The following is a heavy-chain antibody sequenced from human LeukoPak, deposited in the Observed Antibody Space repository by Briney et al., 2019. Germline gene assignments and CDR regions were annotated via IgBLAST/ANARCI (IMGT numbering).Heavy chain of an antibody. V-gene: IGHV3-11*05. CDR3: ARGLTTVTSLASY. Sequence: GGSLRLSCAASGFIFSDYYMSCSRQAPGKGLEWVSYISRSSSDTNYADSVKGRFTISRDNAKNSLYLQMNSLRAEDTAVYYCARGLTTVTSLASYWGQGTLVTVSS. CDR1: GFIFSDYY. D-gene: IGHD4-17*01. CDR2: ISRSSSDT. J-gene: IGHJ4*02.